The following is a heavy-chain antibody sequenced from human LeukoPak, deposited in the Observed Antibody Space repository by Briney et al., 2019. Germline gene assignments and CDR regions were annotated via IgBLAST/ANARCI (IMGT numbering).Heavy chain of an antibody. J-gene: IGHJ4*02. CDR1: GFTFSSYW. V-gene: IGHV3-74*01. CDR2: INSDGSST. D-gene: IGHD3-22*01. CDR3: ARSPYYYDSSGYLPY. Sequence: GGSLRLSCAASGFTFSSYWMHWVRQAPGKGLVWVSRINSDGSSTSYADSVKGRFTISRDNAKNTLYLQMSSLRAEDTAVYYCARSPYYYDSSGYLPYWGQGTLVTVSS.